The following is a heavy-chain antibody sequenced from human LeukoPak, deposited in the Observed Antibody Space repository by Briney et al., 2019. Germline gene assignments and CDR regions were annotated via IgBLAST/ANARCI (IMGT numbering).Heavy chain of an antibody. D-gene: IGHD6-19*01. J-gene: IGHJ5*02. Sequence: ASVKVSCKASGGTFSGYAISWVRQAPGQGLEWMGWISAYNGNTNYAQKLQGRVTMTTDTSTSTAYMELRSLRSDDTAVYYCARGVSSGWDVGNDWFDPWGQGTLVTVSS. CDR3: ARGVSSGWDVGNDWFDP. V-gene: IGHV1-18*01. CDR2: ISAYNGNT. CDR1: GGTFSGYA.